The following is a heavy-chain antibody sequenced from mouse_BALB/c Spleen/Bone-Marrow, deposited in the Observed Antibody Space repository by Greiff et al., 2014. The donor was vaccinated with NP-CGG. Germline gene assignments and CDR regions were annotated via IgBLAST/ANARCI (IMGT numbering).Heavy chain of an antibody. D-gene: IGHD2-14*01. CDR3: ARDRRYGLARFAY. Sequence: EVQLVESGGGLVQPGGSLRLSCATSGFTFTDYYMTWVRQPPGKALEWLGFIRNKANGYTTEYSASVKGRFTISRDNSQSILYLQMNTLRAEDSATYYYARDRRYGLARFAYWGQGTLVTVSA. J-gene: IGHJ3*01. V-gene: IGHV7-3*02. CDR2: IRNKANGYTT. CDR1: GFTFTDYY.